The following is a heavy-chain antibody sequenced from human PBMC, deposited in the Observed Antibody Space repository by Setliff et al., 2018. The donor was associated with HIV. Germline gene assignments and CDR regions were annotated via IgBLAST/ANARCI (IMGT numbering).Heavy chain of an antibody. CDR1: GGTFSSYA. CDR2: IIPIFGTA. V-gene: IGHV1-69*06. Sequence: GASVKVSCKASGGTFSSYAISWVRQAPGQGLEWMGRIIPIFGTANYAQKFQGRVTITADKSTSTAYMELSSLRSEDTAVYYCARDPSTVTTRGNWFDPWGQGTLVTVSS. D-gene: IGHD4-17*01. J-gene: IGHJ5*02. CDR3: ARDPSTVTTRGNWFDP.